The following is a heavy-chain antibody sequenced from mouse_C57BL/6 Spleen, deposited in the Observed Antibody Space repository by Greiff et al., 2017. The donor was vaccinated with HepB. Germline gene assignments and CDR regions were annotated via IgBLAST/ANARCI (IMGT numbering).Heavy chain of an antibody. J-gene: IGHJ3*01. D-gene: IGHD1-1*01. Sequence: EVQLVESGGGLVQPGGSMKLSCAASGFTFSDAWMDWVRQSPEKGLEWVAEIRNKANNHATYYAESVKGRFTISRDESKSSVYLQMNSLRAEDTGIYYCTLTVVAPGAYWGQGTLVTVSA. CDR1: GFTFSDAW. V-gene: IGHV6-6*01. CDR2: IRNKANNHAT. CDR3: TLTVVAPGAY.